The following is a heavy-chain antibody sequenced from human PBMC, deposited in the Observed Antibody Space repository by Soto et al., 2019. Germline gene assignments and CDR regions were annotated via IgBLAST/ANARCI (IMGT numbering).Heavy chain of an antibody. D-gene: IGHD5-18*01. CDR1: GGSFSGYY. CDR2: INHSGST. Sequence: PSETLSLTCAVYGGSFSGYYWSWIRQPPGKGLEWIGEINHSGSTNYNPSLKSRVTISVDTSKNQFSLKLSSVTAADTAVYYCARKSYGYGGYWGQGTLGTVSA. V-gene: IGHV4-34*01. J-gene: IGHJ4*02. CDR3: ARKSYGYGGY.